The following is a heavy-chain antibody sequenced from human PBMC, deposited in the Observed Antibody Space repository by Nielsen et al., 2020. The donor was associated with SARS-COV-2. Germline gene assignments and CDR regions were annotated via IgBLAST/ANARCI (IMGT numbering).Heavy chain of an antibody. V-gene: IGHV4-34*01. Sequence: ESLKISCAVYGGSFSGYYWSWIRQPPGKGLEWIGEINHSGNTNYSPSLKSRVTISVDTSKIQFSLKLNSVTAADTAVYYCARRGFFDIWGQGTMVTVSS. CDR2: INHSGNT. D-gene: IGHD3-10*01. CDR3: ARRGFFDI. J-gene: IGHJ3*02. CDR1: GGSFSGYY.